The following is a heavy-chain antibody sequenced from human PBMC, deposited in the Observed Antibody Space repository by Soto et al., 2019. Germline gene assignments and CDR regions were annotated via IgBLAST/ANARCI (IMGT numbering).Heavy chain of an antibody. V-gene: IGHV3-74*01. CDR1: GITFTNYR. CDR3: GTVFDH. CDR2: VDSDGRGT. J-gene: IGHJ4*02. Sequence: EVQLVESGGGSVEPGGSLRLSCVASGITFTNYRMHWVRQVPGKGLEWVARVDSDGRGTSYADFGKGRFTISRDNAKNTLYLQMTRFRGKAPGMYDCGTVFDHWGQGTLVTVSS. D-gene: IGHD2-2*01.